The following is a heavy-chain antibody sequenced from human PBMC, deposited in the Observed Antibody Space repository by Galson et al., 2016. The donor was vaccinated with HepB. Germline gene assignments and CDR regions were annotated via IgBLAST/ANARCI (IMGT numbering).Heavy chain of an antibody. Sequence: SETLSLTCTVSGGSVSSANYYWSWIRQPPGKGLEWLGYIYYSGSTNFNPSLKSRVTISLDTSKNQFSLKLRSVTAADTAVYYCAREAIAAPGKGGYHYYGMDDWGPGTTVTVSS. CDR3: AREAIAAPGKGGYHYYGMDD. J-gene: IGHJ6*02. CDR1: GGSVSSANYY. CDR2: IYYSGST. V-gene: IGHV4-61*01. D-gene: IGHD6-13*01.